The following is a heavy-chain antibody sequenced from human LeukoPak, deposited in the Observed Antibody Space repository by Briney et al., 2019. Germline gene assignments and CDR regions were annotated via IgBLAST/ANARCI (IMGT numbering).Heavy chain of an antibody. J-gene: IGHJ4*02. V-gene: IGHV3-48*01. D-gene: IGHD6-13*01. Sequence: GGSLRLSCAASGFTFSSYSMNWVRQAPGKGLEWVSYISSSSSTIYYADSVKGRFTISRDNAKNSLYLQMNSLRAEDTAVYYCASRIAAAGLDYWGQGTLATVSS. CDR3: ASRIAAAGLDY. CDR2: ISSSSSTI. CDR1: GFTFSSYS.